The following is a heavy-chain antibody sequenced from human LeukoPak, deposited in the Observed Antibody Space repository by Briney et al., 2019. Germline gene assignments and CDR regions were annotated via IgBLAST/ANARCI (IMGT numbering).Heavy chain of an antibody. CDR2: IYYSGST. Sequence: SETLSLTCTVSGGSISSYYWSWIRQPPGKGLEWIGYIYYSGSTNYNPSLKSRVTISVDTSKNQFSLKLSSVTAADTAVYYCARKGFVESTGWRGAFDVWGQGTMVTVSS. V-gene: IGHV4-59*08. CDR3: ARKGFVESTGWRGAFDV. CDR1: GGSISSYY. J-gene: IGHJ3*01. D-gene: IGHD2-8*02.